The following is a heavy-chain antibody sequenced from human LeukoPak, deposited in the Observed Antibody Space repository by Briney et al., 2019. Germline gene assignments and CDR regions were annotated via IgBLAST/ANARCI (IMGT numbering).Heavy chain of an antibody. D-gene: IGHD2-2*02. CDR2: IQHSGST. Sequence: SETLSLTCAVYGVSFSDYYWSWIRQPPGKGLEWIGKIQHSGSTNYNPSLKSRVTISVDTSKNQLSLKLSSVTAADTAVYYCARGYTRVLIDYWGQGTLVAVSS. V-gene: IGHV4-34*01. CDR1: GVSFSDYY. J-gene: IGHJ4*02. CDR3: ARGYTRVLIDY.